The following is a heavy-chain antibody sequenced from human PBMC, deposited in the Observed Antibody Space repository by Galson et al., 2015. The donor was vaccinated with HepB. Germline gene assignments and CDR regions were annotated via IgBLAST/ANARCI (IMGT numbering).Heavy chain of an antibody. CDR2: ISYDGSTK. V-gene: IGHV3-30*18. CDR1: GFSFKSYG. CDR3: AKDGYYYARDSFYGMDV. J-gene: IGHJ6*02. Sequence: SLRLSCAGSGFSFKSYGMHWVRQAPGKGLEWVAVISYDGSTKYYADSVKGRFTISRDNSKNMVSLQMNNLRAEDAAVFYCAKDGYYYARDSFYGMDVWGQGTTVILSS. D-gene: IGHD2-2*03.